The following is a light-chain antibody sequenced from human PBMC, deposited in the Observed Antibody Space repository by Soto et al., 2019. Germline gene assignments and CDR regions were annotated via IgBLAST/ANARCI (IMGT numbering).Light chain of an antibody. J-gene: IGKJ1*01. CDR3: QQYGSSPT. V-gene: IGKV3D-20*01. CDR2: DAS. CDR1: QSVSSSY. Sequence: EILLTQSPATLSLSPGERATLSCRASQSVSSSYLAWYKQKPGLAPRLLIYDASSRATGVPDRLSGSGSGTEFTLTISRMEPEDFAVYYCQQYGSSPTFGQGTKVDIK.